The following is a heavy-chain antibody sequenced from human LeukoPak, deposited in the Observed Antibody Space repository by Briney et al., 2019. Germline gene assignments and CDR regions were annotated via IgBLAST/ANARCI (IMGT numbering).Heavy chain of an antibody. V-gene: IGHV3-66*01. J-gene: IGHJ4*02. CDR1: GFTVSSSY. Sequence: GGSLRLSCTASGFTVSSSYMNWVRQAPRGRLEWVSVIYSVGSTYYADSVKGRFTISRDNSKNTLFLQMNSLRADDTAVYYCAKIPTFQYYFDYWGRGTLVTVSS. CDR2: IYSVGST. CDR3: AKIPTFQYYFDY. D-gene: IGHD2/OR15-2a*01.